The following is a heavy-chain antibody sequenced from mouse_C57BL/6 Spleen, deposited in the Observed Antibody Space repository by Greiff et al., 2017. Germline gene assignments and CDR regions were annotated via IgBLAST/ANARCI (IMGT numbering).Heavy chain of an antibody. Sequence: EVQLVESGPGLVKPSQSLSLTCSVTGYSITSGYYWNWIRQFPGNKLEWMGYISYDGSNNYNPSLKNRISITRDTSKNQFFLKLNSVTTEDTATXYCARMRAYSNYPFDYWGQGTTLTVSS. CDR2: ISYDGSN. CDR1: GYSITSGYY. CDR3: ARMRAYSNYPFDY. J-gene: IGHJ2*01. V-gene: IGHV3-6*01. D-gene: IGHD2-5*01.